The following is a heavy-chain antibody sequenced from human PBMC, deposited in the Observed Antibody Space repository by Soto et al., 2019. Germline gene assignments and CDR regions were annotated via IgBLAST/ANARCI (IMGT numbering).Heavy chain of an antibody. V-gene: IGHV3-30-3*01. CDR2: ISYDGTNN. CDR1: GFTFSSYS. J-gene: IGHJ6*02. Sequence: QVQLVESGGGVVQPGRSLRLSCAASGFTFSSYSMHWVRQAPGKGLEWVALISYDGTNNYYADFVKGRFTISRDNSRNTLYLQMNSLGAEDTAVYFCARDGEWNSGFYHYGMDIWGQGTTVTVSS. CDR3: ARDGEWNSGFYHYGMDI. D-gene: IGHD6-19*01.